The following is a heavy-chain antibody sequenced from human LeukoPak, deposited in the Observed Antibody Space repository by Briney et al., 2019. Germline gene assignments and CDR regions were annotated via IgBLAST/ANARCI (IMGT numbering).Heavy chain of an antibody. Sequence: SGTLSLTCAVYGGSFSGYYWSWIRQPPGKGLEWIGEINHSGSTNYNPSLKSRVTISVDTSKNQFSLKLSSVTAADTAVYYCARLDGLNCPDYWGQGSLVTVSS. CDR2: INHSGST. CDR1: GGSFSGYY. D-gene: IGHD1-1*01. V-gene: IGHV4-34*01. CDR3: ARLDGLNCPDY. J-gene: IGHJ4*02.